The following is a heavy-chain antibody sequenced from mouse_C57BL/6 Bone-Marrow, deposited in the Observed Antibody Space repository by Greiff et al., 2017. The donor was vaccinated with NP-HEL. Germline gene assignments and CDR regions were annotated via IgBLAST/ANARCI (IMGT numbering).Heavy chain of an antibody. J-gene: IGHJ2*01. CDR1: GYTFTDYY. CDR2: IYPGSGNT. V-gene: IGHV1-76*01. CDR3: ARSNWYYFDY. D-gene: IGHD4-1*01. Sequence: VQLQQSGAELVRPGASVKLSCKASGYTFTDYYINWVKQRPGQGLEWIARIYPGSGNTSYNEKFKGKATLTAAKSSSTAYMQLSSLTSEDSAVYFCARSNWYYFDYWGQGTTLTVSS.